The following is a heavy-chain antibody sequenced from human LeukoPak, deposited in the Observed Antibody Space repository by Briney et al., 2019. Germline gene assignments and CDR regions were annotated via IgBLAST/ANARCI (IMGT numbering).Heavy chain of an antibody. CDR3: AKAISSAFYYYGMDV. V-gene: IGHV3-23*01. CDR2: ISGSGDTT. CDR1: GFTFNNYA. Sequence: PGGSLRLSCAASGFTFNNYAMNWVRQAQGKGLEWVSSISGSGDTTYYADSVKGRFTISRDNFKNTLYLQMNYLRAADTAIYYCAKAISSAFYYYGMDVWGQGTTVSVSS. D-gene: IGHD6-19*01. J-gene: IGHJ6*02.